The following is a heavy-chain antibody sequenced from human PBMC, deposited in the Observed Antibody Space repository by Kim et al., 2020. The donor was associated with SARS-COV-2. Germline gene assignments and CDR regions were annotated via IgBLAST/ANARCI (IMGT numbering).Heavy chain of an antibody. D-gene: IGHD3-10*01. J-gene: IGHJ6*02. CDR2: ISSSSTTM. CDR3: ARCPLSITMVRGMITTTLLYYYIMDT. CDR1: GFNFNSYS. V-gene: IGHV3-48*02. Sequence: GGSLRLSCAASGFNFNSYSMNWVRQAPGKGLEWLSYISSSSTTMYYADSVRGRFTISRDNAKNSLFLQMNSLRDEDTAVYYCARCPLSITMVRGMITTTLLYYYIMDTWGQGTTVTVSS.